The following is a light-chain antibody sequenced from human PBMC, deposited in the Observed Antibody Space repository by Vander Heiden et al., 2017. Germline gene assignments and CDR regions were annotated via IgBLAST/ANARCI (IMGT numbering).Light chain of an antibody. CDR2: KAS. CDR1: QSISSW. J-gene: IGKJ1*01. Sequence: DIQMTQSPSTLSASVGDRVTITCRASQSISSWLAWYQQKPGKAPKLLIYKASSLESRVPSRFSGRGSGTQFTLTISSLQPDDFATYYCQQDNTYSRTYGQGTKVEIK. V-gene: IGKV1-5*03. CDR3: QQDNTYSRT.